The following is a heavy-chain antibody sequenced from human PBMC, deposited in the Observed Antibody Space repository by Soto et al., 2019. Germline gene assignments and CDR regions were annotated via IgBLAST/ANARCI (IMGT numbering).Heavy chain of an antibody. CDR1: GFTFSRYE. V-gene: IGHV3-48*03. J-gene: IGHJ4*02. CDR3: ARELAAAGSFDY. CDR2: ISTSGSTI. D-gene: IGHD6-13*01. Sequence: PGGSLRLSCAASGFTFSRYETNWVRQAPGKGLEWISYISTSGSTIYYADSVKGRFTISRDNTKNSLYLQMNSLRAEDTAVYYCARELAAAGSFDYWGQGTLVTVSS.